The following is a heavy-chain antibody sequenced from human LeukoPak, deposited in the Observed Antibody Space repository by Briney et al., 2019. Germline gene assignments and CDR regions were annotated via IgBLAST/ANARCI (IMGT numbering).Heavy chain of an antibody. CDR3: ARDHGGKVDRYFDL. Sequence: GASVKVSCKASGYPFGSYGISWVRQASGQGLEWMGWNSGYKGNTKYAQEFQGRVTMTTDTSTSTAYMELRSLRSDDTAVYYCARDHGGKVDRYFDLWGRGTLVTVSS. V-gene: IGHV1-18*01. CDR2: NSGYKGNT. D-gene: IGHD4-23*01. CDR1: GYPFGSYG. J-gene: IGHJ2*01.